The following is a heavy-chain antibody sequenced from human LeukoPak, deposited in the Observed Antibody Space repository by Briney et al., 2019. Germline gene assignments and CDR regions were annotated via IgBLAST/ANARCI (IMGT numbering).Heavy chain of an antibody. V-gene: IGHV4-59*01. CDR1: GGSISSYY. CDR2: IYYSGST. CDR3: ARRGAAAGTGYYYYYYGMDV. J-gene: IGHJ6*02. Sequence: SETLSLTCTVSGGSISSYYWSWIRQPPGKGLEWIGYIYYSGSTNYNPSLESRVTISVDTSKNQFSLKLSSVTAADTAVYYCARRGAAAGTGYYYYYYGMDVWGQGTTVTVSS. D-gene: IGHD6-13*01.